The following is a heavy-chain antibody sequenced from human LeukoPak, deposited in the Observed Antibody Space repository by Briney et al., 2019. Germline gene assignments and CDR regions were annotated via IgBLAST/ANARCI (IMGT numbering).Heavy chain of an antibody. CDR3: TRYNNDHFDY. V-gene: IGHV3-33*01. CDR2: IAYDGSRA. J-gene: IGHJ4*02. Sequence: PVGPLRLSCAGAGVTFGGYGMHWFRQTPGKGLEWVAVIAYDGSRAFYADSVKGRFTISRDNSKNTMSVQMDDLRAEDTAVYYCTRYNNDHFDYWGQGTLVTVPS. CDR1: GVTFGGYG. D-gene: IGHD1-14*01.